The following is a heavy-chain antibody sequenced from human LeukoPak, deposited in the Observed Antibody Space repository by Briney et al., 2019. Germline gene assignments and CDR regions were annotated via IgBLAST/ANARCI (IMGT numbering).Heavy chain of an antibody. D-gene: IGHD3/OR15-3a*01. J-gene: IGHJ4*02. CDR1: GFTFTTYS. Sequence: GGSLRLSCAASGFTFTTYSMHWVRQAPGKGLEYVSGISSNGGTTYYADSMKGSFTISRDNSKNTVYLQMGSLRAEDMGVYYCARGRGETSARPFFDYRGGQGSLVTVSS. V-gene: IGHV3-64*02. CDR3: ARGRGETSARPFFDYR. CDR2: ISSNGGTT.